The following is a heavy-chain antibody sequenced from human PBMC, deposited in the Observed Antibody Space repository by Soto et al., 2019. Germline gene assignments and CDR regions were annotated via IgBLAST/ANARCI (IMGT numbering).Heavy chain of an antibody. CDR2: INHSGST. Sequence: SETLSLTCAVYGGSFSGYYWSWIRQPPGKGLEWIGEINHSGSTNYNPSLKSRVTISVDTSKNQFSLKLSSVTAADTAVYYCARGGYYYGSGSAPFDYWGQGTLVTVSS. CDR3: ARGGYYYGSGSAPFDY. V-gene: IGHV4-34*01. CDR1: GGSFSGYY. D-gene: IGHD3-10*01. J-gene: IGHJ4*02.